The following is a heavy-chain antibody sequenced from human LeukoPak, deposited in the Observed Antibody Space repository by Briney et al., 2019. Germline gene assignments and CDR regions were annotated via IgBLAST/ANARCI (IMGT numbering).Heavy chain of an antibody. V-gene: IGHV4-4*07. D-gene: IGHD2-2*01. Sequence: SETLSLTCTVSGGSISSYYWSWIRQPAGKGLEWIGRIYTSGSTNYNPSLKSRVTISVDTSKNQFSLKLSSVTAADTAVYYCARRGDVVVPAARILGAFDIWGQGTMVTVSS. CDR1: GGSISSYY. J-gene: IGHJ3*02. CDR2: IYTSGST. CDR3: ARRGDVVVPAARILGAFDI.